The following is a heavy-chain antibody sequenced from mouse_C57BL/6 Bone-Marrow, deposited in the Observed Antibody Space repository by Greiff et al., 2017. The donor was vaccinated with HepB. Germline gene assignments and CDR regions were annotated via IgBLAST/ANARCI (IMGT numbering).Heavy chain of an antibody. CDR2: INPNNGGT. J-gene: IGHJ2*01. Sequence: EVQLQQSGPELVKPGASVKISCKASGYTFTDYYMNWVKQSHGKSLEWIGDINPNNGGTSYNQKFKGKATLTVDKSSSTAYMELRSLTSEDSAVYYCARPTLRYRLDYWGQGTTLTVSS. V-gene: IGHV1-26*01. CDR1: GYTFTDYY. CDR3: ARPTLRYRLDY. D-gene: IGHD1-1*01.